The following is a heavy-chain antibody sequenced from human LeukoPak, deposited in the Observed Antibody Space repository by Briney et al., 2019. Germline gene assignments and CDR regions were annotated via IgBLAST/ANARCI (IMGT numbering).Heavy chain of an antibody. CDR1: GFTFSSYS. D-gene: IGHD6-19*01. CDR3: ARDRIAVAGDGAFDI. Sequence: GGSLRLSCAASGFTFSSYSMNWVRQAPWKGLEWVSYISSSSSTIYYADSVKGRFTISRDNAKNSLYLQMNSLRDEDTAVYYCARDRIAVAGDGAFDIWGQGTMVTVSS. J-gene: IGHJ3*02. CDR2: ISSSSSTI. V-gene: IGHV3-48*02.